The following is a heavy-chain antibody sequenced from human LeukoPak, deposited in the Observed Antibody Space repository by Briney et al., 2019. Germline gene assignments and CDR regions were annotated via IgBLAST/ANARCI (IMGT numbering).Heavy chain of an antibody. CDR1: GFTFSTYS. CDR2: ISSYSNYI. J-gene: IGHJ4*02. D-gene: IGHD4-17*01. V-gene: IGHV3-21*04. Sequence: GGSLRLSCAASGFTFSTYSMNWVRQAPGKGLEWVSSISSYSNYINYADSVKGRFTISRDNAKNSLYLQMNSLRAEDTAVYYCARSRTTVTKDALDYWGQGTQVTVSS. CDR3: ARSRTTVTKDALDY.